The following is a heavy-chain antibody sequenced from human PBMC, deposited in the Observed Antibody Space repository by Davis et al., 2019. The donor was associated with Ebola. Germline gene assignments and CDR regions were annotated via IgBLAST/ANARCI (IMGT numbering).Heavy chain of an antibody. CDR1: GGSITSSSYY. J-gene: IGHJ3*02. Sequence: SETLSLTCTVSGGSITSSSYYWGSIRQPPGKGLEWIGYIYYSGSTNYNPSLKSRVTISVDTSTNQFPLKLSSVTAADTAVYYCARVKIGYCSGGSCYPTDAFDIWGQGTMVTVSS. CDR3: ARVKIGYCSGGSCYPTDAFDI. V-gene: IGHV4-61*05. CDR2: IYYSGST. D-gene: IGHD2-15*01.